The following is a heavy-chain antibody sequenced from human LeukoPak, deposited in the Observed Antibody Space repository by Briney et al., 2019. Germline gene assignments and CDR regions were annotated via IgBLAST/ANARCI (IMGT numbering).Heavy chain of an antibody. CDR2: ISGSGGST. J-gene: IGHJ4*02. CDR3: AKAFKTGYNVDTLDY. D-gene: IGHD5-24*01. CDR1: GFTFSSYA. Sequence: GGSLRLSCAASGFTFSSYAMSWVRQAPGKGLEWVSAISGSGGSTYYADSVKGRFTISRDNSKNTLYLQMNSLRAENTAVYYCAKAFKTGYNVDTLDYWGQGTLVTVSS. V-gene: IGHV3-23*01.